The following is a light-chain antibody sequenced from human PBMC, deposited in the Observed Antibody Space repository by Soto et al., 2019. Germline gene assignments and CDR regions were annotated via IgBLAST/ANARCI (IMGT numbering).Light chain of an antibody. V-gene: IGKV3-20*01. J-gene: IGKJ1*01. CDR3: QLYEYSPRLT. CDR2: GAS. Sequence: EIVLTQSPGTLSLSPGERATLSCRASQSVSSSSLAWYQQKPGQAPRLLIYGASSRDTGIPDRFSGSGSGTDFTLTISSLEPENFAVYFCQLYEYSPRLTFGQGTRVEIK. CDR1: QSVSSSS.